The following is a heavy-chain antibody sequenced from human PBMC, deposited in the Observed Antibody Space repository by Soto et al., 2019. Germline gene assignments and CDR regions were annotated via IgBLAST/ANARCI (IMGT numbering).Heavy chain of an antibody. CDR3: AIDRSWNGDYVPWVDP. V-gene: IGHV1-69*01. Sequence: QVQLVQSGAEVKKPGSSVKVSCKDSGGTFSSYAISWVRQAPGQGLEWMGGIIPIFGTANYAQKFQGRVKITPDESTSTAYIELSSLRSEDTALDYFAIDRSWNGDYVPWVDPWGQGTLVTVSS. J-gene: IGHJ5*02. D-gene: IGHD4-17*01. CDR2: IIPIFGTA. CDR1: GGTFSSYA.